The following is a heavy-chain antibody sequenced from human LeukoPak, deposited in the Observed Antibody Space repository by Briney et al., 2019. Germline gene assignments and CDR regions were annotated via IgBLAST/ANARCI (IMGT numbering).Heavy chain of an antibody. CDR1: GGSISSFY. D-gene: IGHD6-13*01. CDR3: ARGFQYSSSWYGGFDP. V-gene: IGHV4-4*07. CDR2: MFASGST. Sequence: SETLSLTCTVSGGSISSFYWNWIRQPAGKGLEWIGRMFASGSTIYNPSLTSRVTMSVDASENHIYLSLSSVTAADTAVYYCARGFQYSSSWYGGFDPWGQGILVTVSS. J-gene: IGHJ5*02.